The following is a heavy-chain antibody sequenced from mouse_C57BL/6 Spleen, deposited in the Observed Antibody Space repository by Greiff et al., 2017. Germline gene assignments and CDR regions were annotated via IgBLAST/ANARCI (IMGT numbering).Heavy chain of an antibody. Sequence: QVQLKQPGAELVRPGSSVKLSCKASGYTFTSYWMHWVKQRPIQGLEWIGNIDPSDSETHYNQKFKDKATLTVDKSSSTAYMQLSSLTSEDSAVYYCASEDYGGSYGRSMDYWGQGTSVTVSS. D-gene: IGHD1-1*01. CDR2: IDPSDSET. V-gene: IGHV1-52*01. CDR1: GYTFTSYW. CDR3: ASEDYGGSYGRSMDY. J-gene: IGHJ4*01.